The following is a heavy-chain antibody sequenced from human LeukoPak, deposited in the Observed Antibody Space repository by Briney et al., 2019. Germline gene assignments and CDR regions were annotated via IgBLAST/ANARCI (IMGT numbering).Heavy chain of an antibody. CDR3: ARARDSMIRGVAWPWFDP. D-gene: IGHD3-10*01. CDR1: GGSISSSSYY. V-gene: IGHV4-39*07. CDR2: INYSGSA. Sequence: SETLSLTCTVSGGSISSSSYYWGWIRQPPGKGLEWIATINYSGSAYYNPSLKSRVTISVDTSKNQFSLNLSSVTAADTAVYYCARARDSMIRGVAWPWFDPWGQGTLVTVSS. J-gene: IGHJ5*02.